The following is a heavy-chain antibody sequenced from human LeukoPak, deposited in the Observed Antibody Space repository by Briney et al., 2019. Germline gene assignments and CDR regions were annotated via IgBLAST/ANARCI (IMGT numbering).Heavy chain of an antibody. V-gene: IGHV1-8*01. D-gene: IGHD6-13*01. CDR1: GYTFTSYD. CDR2: MNPNSGNT. J-gene: IGHJ6*02. Sequence: ASVKVSCKASGYTFTSYDINWVRQATGQGLEWMGWMNPNSGNTGYAQKFQGRVTMTRNTSISTAYTELSSLRSEDTAVYYCAREGIAAGSTGYGMDVWGQGTTVTVSS. CDR3: AREGIAAGSTGYGMDV.